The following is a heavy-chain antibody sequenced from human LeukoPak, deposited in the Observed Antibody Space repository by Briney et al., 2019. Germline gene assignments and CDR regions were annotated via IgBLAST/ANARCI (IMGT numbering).Heavy chain of an antibody. CDR2: IYYSGST. Sequence: SETLSLTCTVSGGFIGSTNYYWGWIRQPPGKGLEWIANIYYSGSTYYNPSLKSRVTISVDTSKNQFSLRLNSVTAADTSIYYCARIPTNAVPSAHNGFDIWGQGTMLTVSS. J-gene: IGHJ3*02. D-gene: IGHD6-19*01. V-gene: IGHV4-39*01. CDR1: GGFIGSTNYY. CDR3: ARIPTNAVPSAHNGFDI.